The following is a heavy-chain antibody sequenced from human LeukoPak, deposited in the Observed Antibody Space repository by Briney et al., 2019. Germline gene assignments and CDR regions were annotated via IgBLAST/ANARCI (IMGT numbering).Heavy chain of an antibody. D-gene: IGHD6-19*01. CDR1: GGTFTSYA. Sequence: CSVKVSCKASGGTFTSYAISGVPQAPGQGLQWMGGIIPIFGTANYAQKFQRRVTITADDSTRTAYMELSSLRSEDTALYYCARHTDSSGSMNVRFFDYCGQGALVTASS. J-gene: IGHJ4*02. V-gene: IGHV1-69*01. CDR2: IIPIFGTA. CDR3: ARHTDSSGSMNVRFFDY.